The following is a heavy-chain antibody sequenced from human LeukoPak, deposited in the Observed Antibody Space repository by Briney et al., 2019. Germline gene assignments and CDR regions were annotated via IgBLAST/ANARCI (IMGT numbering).Heavy chain of an antibody. Sequence: PVRSLRLSCAVSGFTFSSYGMHWVRQAPGKGLEWVAVIWYDGSNKYYADSVKGRFTISRDNSKNTLYLQMNSLRAEDTAVYYCAKDLHYDSSGPISDPWGQGTLVTVSS. J-gene: IGHJ5*02. V-gene: IGHV3-33*06. CDR1: GFTFSSYG. D-gene: IGHD3-22*01. CDR3: AKDLHYDSSGPISDP. CDR2: IWYDGSNK.